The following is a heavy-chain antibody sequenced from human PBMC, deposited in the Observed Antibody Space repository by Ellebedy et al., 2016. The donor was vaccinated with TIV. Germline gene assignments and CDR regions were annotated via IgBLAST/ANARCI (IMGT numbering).Heavy chain of an antibody. D-gene: IGHD3-10*02. V-gene: IGHV4-4*07. J-gene: IGHJ4*02. CDR1: GGSVSEFY. CDR2: VHTSGTP. CDR3: ARLCSSFSCSGAFDF. Sequence: SETLSLTXSVSGGSVSEFYWSWIRQPAGEGLDWIGRVHTSGTPNYKPSLKSRVTMSIDKSKNQFSLKLNSVTAADTAIYYCARLCSSFSCSGAFDFWGQGILVTVSS.